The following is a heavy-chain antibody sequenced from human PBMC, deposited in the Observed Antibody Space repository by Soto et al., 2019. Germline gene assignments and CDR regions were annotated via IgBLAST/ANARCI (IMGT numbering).Heavy chain of an antibody. V-gene: IGHV3-30*18. D-gene: IGHD5-12*01. Sequence: GGSLRLSCAASGFTFSSYGMHWVRQAPGKGLEWVAVISYDGSNKYYADSVKGRFTISRDNSKNTLYLQMNSLRAEDTAVYYCVKAPAFSGYDSSDYWGQGIRVTVSS. J-gene: IGHJ4*02. CDR3: VKAPAFSGYDSSDY. CDR2: ISYDGSNK. CDR1: GFTFSSYG.